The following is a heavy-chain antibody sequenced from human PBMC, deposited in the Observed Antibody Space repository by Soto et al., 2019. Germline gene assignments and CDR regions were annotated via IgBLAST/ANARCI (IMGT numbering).Heavy chain of an antibody. J-gene: IGHJ4*02. Sequence: EVQLLESGGGLVQPGGSLRLTCAASGFTFSTYAMNWVRQAPGKGLEWVSGISGSGDSTYYADSVKGRFTVTRHNSRNTLYLLMNSLTAGDMTVFMCAKESSSGWSFDYWSQGTLVSVSS. D-gene: IGHD6-19*01. V-gene: IGHV3-23*01. CDR3: AKESSSGWSFDY. CDR2: ISGSGDST. CDR1: GFTFSTYA.